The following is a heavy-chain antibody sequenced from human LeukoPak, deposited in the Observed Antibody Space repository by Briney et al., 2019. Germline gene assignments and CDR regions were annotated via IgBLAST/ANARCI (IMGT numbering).Heavy chain of an antibody. CDR1: GGSISSYY. J-gene: IGHJ5*02. CDR2: IYYSGST. V-gene: IGHV4-39*07. Sequence: SETLSLTCTVSGGSISSYYWGWIRQPPGKGLEWIGSIYYSGSTYYNPSLKSRVTISVDTSKNQFSLKLSSVTAADTAVYYCARDQGYSSAKAARWFDPWGQGTLVTVSS. CDR3: ARDQGYSSAKAARWFDP. D-gene: IGHD6-25*01.